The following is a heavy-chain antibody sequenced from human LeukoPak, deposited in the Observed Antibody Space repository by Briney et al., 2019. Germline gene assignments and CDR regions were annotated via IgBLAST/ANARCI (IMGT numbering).Heavy chain of an antibody. D-gene: IGHD7-27*01. CDR2: IYYSGST. V-gene: IGHV4-4*02. CDR3: ARDRLGYYFDY. Sequence: SETLSLTCAVSGGSISSSNWWSWVRQPPGKGLEWIGYIYYSGSTNYNPSLKSRVTISVDTSKNQFSLKLSSVTAADTAVYYCARDRLGYYFDYWGQGTLVTVSS. J-gene: IGHJ4*02. CDR1: GGSISSSNW.